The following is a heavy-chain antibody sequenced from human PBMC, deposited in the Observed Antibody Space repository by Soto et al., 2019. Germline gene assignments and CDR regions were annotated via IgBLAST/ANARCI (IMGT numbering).Heavy chain of an antibody. Sequence: GGSLRLSCAASGFTFSSYGMHWVRQAPGKGLEWVAVISYDGSNKYYADSVKGRFTISRDNSKNTLYLQMNSLRAEDTAVYYCAKDTTTEQRSRSYFDYWGQGTPVPVSS. CDR3: AKDTTTEQRSRSYFDY. CDR2: ISYDGSNK. J-gene: IGHJ4*02. CDR1: GFTFSSYG. D-gene: IGHD6-25*01. V-gene: IGHV3-30*18.